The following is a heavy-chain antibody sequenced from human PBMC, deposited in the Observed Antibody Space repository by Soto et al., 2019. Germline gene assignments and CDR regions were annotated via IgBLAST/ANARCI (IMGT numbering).Heavy chain of an antibody. CDR2: INSAGSST. D-gene: IGHD2-15*01. CDR1: GFTFSSYW. Sequence: EVQLVESGGGLVQPGGSMRLSCAASGFTFSSYWMHWVRQAPGKGLVWVSRINSAGSSTSYADSVKGRFTISRDNAKNTLYLQMNSLRAEDTAVYYCVRTSLVVAAATREDYWGQGTLFTVSS. CDR3: VRTSLVVAAATREDY. J-gene: IGHJ4*02. V-gene: IGHV3-74*01.